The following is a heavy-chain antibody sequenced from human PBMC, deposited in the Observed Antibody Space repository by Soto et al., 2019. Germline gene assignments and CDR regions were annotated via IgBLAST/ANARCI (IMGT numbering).Heavy chain of an antibody. D-gene: IGHD3-16*01. Sequence: EVQLVESGGGLVQPGGSLRLSCAASGFTFSTYWMTWVRQPPGKGLEWVANMDQDGSETYYVDSVRGRFTVSRDNAKNSLYFQMNSLRVGDTAVYFCVCGGNFFIYWGQGTLVTVSP. CDR3: VCGGNFFIY. CDR2: MDQDGSET. CDR1: GFTFSTYW. V-gene: IGHV3-7*01. J-gene: IGHJ4*02.